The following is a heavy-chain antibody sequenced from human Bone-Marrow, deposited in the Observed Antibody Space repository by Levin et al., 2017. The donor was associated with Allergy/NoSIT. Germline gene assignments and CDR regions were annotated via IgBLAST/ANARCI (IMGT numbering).Heavy chain of an antibody. CDR3: AKGRSFSRSYFDF. D-gene: IGHD3-10*01. CDR1: GFNFDKFA. V-gene: IGHV3-23*01. CDR2: ITGSSDGT. J-gene: IGHJ4*02. Sequence: PGGSLRLSCAASGFNFDKFAMNWVRQAPGKGLEWVSAITGSSDGTFYADSVKGRFTISRDNSRNILYLQMNSLTAEDTAVYVCAKGRSFSRSYFDFWGQGTLVTVSS.